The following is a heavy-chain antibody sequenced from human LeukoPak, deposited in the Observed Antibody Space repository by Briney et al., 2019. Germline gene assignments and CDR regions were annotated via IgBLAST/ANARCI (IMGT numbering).Heavy chain of an antibody. V-gene: IGHV3-23*01. D-gene: IGHD3-3*01. Sequence: GGSLRLSCAASGFTFSSYAMSWVRQAPGKGLEWVSAISGSGGSTYYADSVKGRFTISRDNSKNTLYLQMNSLRAEDTAVYYCAKLTPVLRFLEWLLSTNNWFDPWGQGTLVTVSS. CDR3: AKLTPVLRFLEWLLSTNNWFDP. CDR1: GFTFSSYA. J-gene: IGHJ5*02. CDR2: ISGSGGST.